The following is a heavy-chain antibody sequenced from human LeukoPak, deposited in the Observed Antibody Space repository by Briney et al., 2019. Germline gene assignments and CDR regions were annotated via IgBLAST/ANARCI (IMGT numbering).Heavy chain of an antibody. CDR3: ATVERWELHEYYFDY. CDR1: GYTLTELS. CDR2: FDPEDGET. J-gene: IGHJ4*02. D-gene: IGHD1-26*01. Sequence: AASVKVSCKVSGYTLTELSMHWVRQAPGKGLEWMGGFDPEDGETIYAQKFQGRVTMTEDTSTDTAYMELSSLRSEDTAVYYCATVERWELHEYYFDYWGQGTLVTVSS. V-gene: IGHV1-24*01.